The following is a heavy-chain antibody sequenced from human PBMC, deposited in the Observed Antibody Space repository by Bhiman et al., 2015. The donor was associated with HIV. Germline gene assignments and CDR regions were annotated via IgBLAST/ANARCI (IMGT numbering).Heavy chain of an antibody. V-gene: IGHV3-7*01. J-gene: IGHJ4*02. CDR2: IKQDGSDK. CDR1: GFTFSSYW. CDR3: ARDRDYLGRYFDY. Sequence: EVQLVESGGGLVQPGGSLRLSCAASGFTFSSYWMSWVRQTPGKGLEWVANIKQDGSDKYYVDSVKGRFTISRDNAKNSLYLQMNSLRAEDTAVYYCARDRDYLGRYFDYWGQGMLVTVSS. D-gene: IGHD2/OR15-2a*01.